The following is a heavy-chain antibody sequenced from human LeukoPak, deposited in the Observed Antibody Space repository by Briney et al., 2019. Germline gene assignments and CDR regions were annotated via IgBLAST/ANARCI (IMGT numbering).Heavy chain of an antibody. J-gene: IGHJ4*02. CDR3: VTHYYDSSGYYSLDY. V-gene: IGHV3-30*03. CDR2: ISYDGSNK. D-gene: IGHD3-22*01. Sequence: GGSLRLSCAASGFTFSSYGMHWVRQAPGKGLEWVAVISYDGSNKYYADSVKGRFTISRDNSKNTLYLQMNSLRAEDTAVYYCVTHYYDSSGYYSLDYWGQGTLVTVSS. CDR1: GFTFSSYG.